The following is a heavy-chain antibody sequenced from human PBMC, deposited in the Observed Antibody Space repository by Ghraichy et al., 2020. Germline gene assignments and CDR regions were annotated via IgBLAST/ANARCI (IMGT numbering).Heavy chain of an antibody. CDR1: GFTFSSYE. J-gene: IGHJ5*02. D-gene: IGHD2-15*01. CDR3: AKAWGFCSGGTCPSYKWFDP. CDR2: ISGGGGNT. V-gene: IGHV3-23*01. Sequence: GESLNISCAASGFTFSSYEMTWVRQAPGKGLEWVSTISGGGGNTYYGDSVKGRFTVSRDNSHNTMSLQMNSLRAEDTALYYCAKAWGFCSGGTCPSYKWFDPRGPGTLVTVSS.